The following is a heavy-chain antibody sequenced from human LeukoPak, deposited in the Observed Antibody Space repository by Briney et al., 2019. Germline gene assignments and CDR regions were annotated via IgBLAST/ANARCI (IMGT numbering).Heavy chain of an antibody. CDR2: ISSDGSKK. Sequence: GGSLRLSCAASVFTFSSYAMSSVRQAPGKGLEWVALISSDGSKKYYADSVRGRFTISRDNSKNTLYLQMNSLRAEDSAVYYCAKESLEAAAGTDFDYWGQGTLVTVSS. J-gene: IGHJ4*02. V-gene: IGHV3-30*18. D-gene: IGHD6-13*01. CDR1: VFTFSSYA. CDR3: AKESLEAAAGTDFDY.